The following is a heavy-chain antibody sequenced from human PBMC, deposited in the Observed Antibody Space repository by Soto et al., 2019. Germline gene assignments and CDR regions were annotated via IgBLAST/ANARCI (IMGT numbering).Heavy chain of an antibody. V-gene: IGHV4-31*03. CDR2: IYYSGST. J-gene: IGHJ5*02. D-gene: IGHD3-9*01. CDR1: GGSISSGGYY. Sequence: PSETLSLTCTVSGGSISSGGYYWSWIRQHPGKGLEWIGYIYYSGSTYYNPSLKSRVTISVDTSKNQFSLKLSSVTAADTAVYYCARYRIRYDTEYNWFDPWGQGTLVTVSS. CDR3: ARYRIRYDTEYNWFDP.